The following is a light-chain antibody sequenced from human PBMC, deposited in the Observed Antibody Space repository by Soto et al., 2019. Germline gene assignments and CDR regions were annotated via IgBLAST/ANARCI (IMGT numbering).Light chain of an antibody. CDR1: QSVRNY. CDR2: DAS. V-gene: IGKV3-11*01. Sequence: EIPLTKSKATQSLSPGQRATLSSRASQSVRNYLAWYQQKPGQAPSILIYDASYRATGIPARFSGRGSGTDFTLTISSLETEAFAVYYGQQRTDWPLTYGPGTRLEIK. J-gene: IGKJ5*01. CDR3: QQRTDWPLT.